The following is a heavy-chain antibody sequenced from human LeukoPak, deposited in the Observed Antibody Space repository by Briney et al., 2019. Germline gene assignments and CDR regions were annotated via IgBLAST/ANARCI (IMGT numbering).Heavy chain of an antibody. CDR3: ARGPGNDYVWGSYRPFDY. Sequence: AASVKVSCKASGYTFTSYDINWMRQATGQGLEWMGWMNPNSGNTGYAQKFQGRVTMTRNTSISTAYMELSSLRSEDTAVYYCARGPGNDYVWGSYRPFDYWGQGTLVTVSS. D-gene: IGHD3-16*02. V-gene: IGHV1-8*01. J-gene: IGHJ4*02. CDR2: MNPNSGNT. CDR1: GYTFTSYD.